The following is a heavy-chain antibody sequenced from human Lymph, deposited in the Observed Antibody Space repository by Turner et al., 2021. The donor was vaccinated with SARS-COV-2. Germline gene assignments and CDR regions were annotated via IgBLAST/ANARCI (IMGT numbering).Heavy chain of an antibody. J-gene: IGHJ4*02. CDR2: VSYDGSNK. D-gene: IGHD1-26*01. Sequence: QVQLVESGGGVVAPGRSLRVSCAASGFTFSTYAMHWFLRAPGKVLVGLALVSYDGSNKYYADSVKSRFTISRDNSKNTLSLQMNSLIAEDTAVYYCARGLSGIYYLFDYWGQGTLVTVSS. CDR1: GFTFSTYA. V-gene: IGHV3-30-3*01. CDR3: ARGLSGIYYLFDY.